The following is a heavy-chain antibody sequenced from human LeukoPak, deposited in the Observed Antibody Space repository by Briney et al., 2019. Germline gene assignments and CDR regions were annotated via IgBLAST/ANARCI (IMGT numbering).Heavy chain of an antibody. V-gene: IGHV4-59*01. Sequence: SETLSLTCTVSGGSISSYYWSWIRQPPGKGLEWIGYIYYSGSTNYNPSLKSRVTISVDTSKNQFSLKLSSVTAADTAVYYCAASQTFLSDAFDIWGQGTMVTVSS. J-gene: IGHJ3*02. D-gene: IGHD3-16*01. CDR2: IYYSGST. CDR1: GGSISSYY. CDR3: AASQTFLSDAFDI.